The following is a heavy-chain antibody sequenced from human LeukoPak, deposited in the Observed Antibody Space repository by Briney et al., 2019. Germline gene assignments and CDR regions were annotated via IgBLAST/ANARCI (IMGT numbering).Heavy chain of an antibody. J-gene: IGHJ4*02. CDR2: INPSGGST. D-gene: IGHD5-18*01. CDR3: AREPHLDTAKVTWGQIGAYFDY. Sequence: ASVKVSCKASGYTFTSYYMHWVRQAPGQGLEWMGIINPSGGSTSYAQKFQGRVTMTRDTSTSTVYMELSSLRSEDTAVYYCAREPHLDTAKVTWGQIGAYFDYWGRGSLVTVSS. CDR1: GYTFTSYY. V-gene: IGHV1-46*01.